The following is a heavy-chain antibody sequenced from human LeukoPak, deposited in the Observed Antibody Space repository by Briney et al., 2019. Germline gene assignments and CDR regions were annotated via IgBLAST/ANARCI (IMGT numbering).Heavy chain of an antibody. CDR2: IYYSGST. CDR3: ARQEYSSSWSDQHYYYYYMDV. V-gene: IGHV4-38-2*02. D-gene: IGHD6-13*01. Sequence: PSETLSLTCTVSGYSISSGYYWGWIRQPPGKGLEWIGSIYYSGSTYYNPSLKSRVTISVDTSKNQFSLKLSSVTAADTAVYYCARQEYSSSWSDQHYYYYYMDVWGKGTTVTISS. CDR1: GYSISSGYY. J-gene: IGHJ6*03.